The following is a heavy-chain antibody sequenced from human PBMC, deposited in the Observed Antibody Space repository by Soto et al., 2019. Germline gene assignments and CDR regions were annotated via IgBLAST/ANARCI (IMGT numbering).Heavy chain of an antibody. CDR1: GGSISSSSYY. CDR3: ARGRGAHDDFDY. J-gene: IGHJ4*02. Sequence: QLQLQESGPGLVKPSETLSLTCTVSGGSISSSSYYWGWIRQPPGKGLEWIGSIYYSGSTYYNPSLKSRVTISVDTSKNQFSLKLSSVTAADTAVYYCARGRGAHDDFDYWGQGTLVTVSS. CDR2: IYYSGST. D-gene: IGHD3-10*01. V-gene: IGHV4-39*01.